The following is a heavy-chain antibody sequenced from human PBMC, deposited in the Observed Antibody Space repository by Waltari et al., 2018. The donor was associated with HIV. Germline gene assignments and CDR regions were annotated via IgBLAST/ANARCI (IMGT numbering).Heavy chain of an antibody. CDR3: VKDVTLTYYGVYYSGLDV. CDR1: GFMFGSHW. CDR2: INSDGCVR. J-gene: IGHJ6*02. V-gene: IGHV3-74*03. Sequence: EVKLVESGGSPVQPGGSLRLSCTASGFMFGSHWMHWVRQSPGKGLIGGARINSDGCVRKYADSVKGRFTISRDNAKNTLFLEMKSLRAEDSGIYYCVKDVTLTYYGVYYSGLDVWGQGTTVTV. D-gene: IGHD2-21*01.